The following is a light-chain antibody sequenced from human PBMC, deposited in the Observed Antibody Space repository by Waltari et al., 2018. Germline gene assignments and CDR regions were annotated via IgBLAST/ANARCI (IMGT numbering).Light chain of an antibody. CDR3: QQSYSTPLT. V-gene: IGKV1-39*01. CDR1: QTFTSY. CDR2: AAS. Sequence: DIQMTQSPSSLSASVGDRVTITCRASQTFTSYLNWYQQKPGKAPKLLIYAASSLQSGVPSRFSGSGSGTDLTLTISSLLPEDFATYYCQQSYSTPLTFGPGTKVDIK. J-gene: IGKJ3*01.